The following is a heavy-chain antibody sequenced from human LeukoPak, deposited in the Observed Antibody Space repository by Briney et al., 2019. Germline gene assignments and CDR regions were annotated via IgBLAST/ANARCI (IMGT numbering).Heavy chain of an antibody. CDR3: ARYDSRGSGSTHWDH. CDR2: IYRTEST. Sequence: SETLSLTCDVSGYSVSTNYFWGWIRQPPGKGLEWIGRIYRTESTSYNPSLQSRVTISVDTSKNQFSLKLRSVTAADTAIYYCARYDSRGSGSTHWDHWGQGTLVTVSS. J-gene: IGHJ4*02. V-gene: IGHV4-38-2*01. CDR1: GYSVSTNYF. D-gene: IGHD3-3*01.